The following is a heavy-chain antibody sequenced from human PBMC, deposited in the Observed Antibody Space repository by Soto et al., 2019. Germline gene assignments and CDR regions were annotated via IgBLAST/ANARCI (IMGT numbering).Heavy chain of an antibody. CDR3: ARGVENIVVVLDVFGYYGMDV. V-gene: IGHV1-3*01. D-gene: IGHD2-2*01. J-gene: IGHJ6*02. CDR2: INAGNGNT. CDR1: GYSFTSYA. Sequence: ASVKVSCKASGYSFTSYAIYWVRQAPGQRLEWMGWINAGNGNTKYSQKFQGRVTITSDASASTAYMGLSSLRSEDTAVYFCARGVENIVVVLDVFGYYGMDVWGQGTTVTVSS.